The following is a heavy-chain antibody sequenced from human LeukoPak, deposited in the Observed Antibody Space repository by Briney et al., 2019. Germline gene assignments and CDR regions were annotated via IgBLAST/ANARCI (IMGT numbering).Heavy chain of an antibody. J-gene: IGHJ4*02. CDR2: VGTDGDT. V-gene: IGHV3-23*01. CDR3: AKKTPGIHPFDS. CDR1: GFTFRTSA. D-gene: IGHD6-13*01. Sequence: GGSLRLPCAASGFTFRTSAFSWVRQSPGRGLEWVSTVGTDGDTYYADSVKGRFTISRDNSKNTVYLQMTGLRADDTAVYYCAKKTPGIHPFDSWGQGTLVTVSP.